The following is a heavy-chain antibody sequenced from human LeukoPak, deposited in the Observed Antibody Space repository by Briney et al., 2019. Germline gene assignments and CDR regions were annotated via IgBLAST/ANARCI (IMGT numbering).Heavy chain of an antibody. D-gene: IGHD3-3*01. CDR2: IYYSGST. CDR3: ARDSRRLKLIDY. V-gene: IGHV4-59*12. Sequence: SETLSLTCTVSGGSISSYYWSWIRQPPGKGLEWIGYIYYSGSTNYNPSLKSRVTISVDTSKNQFSLKLSSVTAADTAVYYCARDSRRLKLIDYWGQGTLVTVSS. J-gene: IGHJ4*02. CDR1: GGSISSYY.